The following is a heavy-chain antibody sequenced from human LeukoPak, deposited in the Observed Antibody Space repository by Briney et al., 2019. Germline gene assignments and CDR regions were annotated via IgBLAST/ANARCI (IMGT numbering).Heavy chain of an antibody. J-gene: IGHJ3*02. V-gene: IGHV3-23*01. D-gene: IGHD5-18*01. Sequence: GGSLRLSCAASGFTFSSYAMSWVRQAPGKGLEWVSAISGSGGSTYYADSVKGRFTISRGNSKNTLYLQMNSLRAEDTAVYYCAKIDGYSYGPDAFDIWGQGTMVTVSS. CDR2: ISGSGGST. CDR1: GFTFSSYA. CDR3: AKIDGYSYGPDAFDI.